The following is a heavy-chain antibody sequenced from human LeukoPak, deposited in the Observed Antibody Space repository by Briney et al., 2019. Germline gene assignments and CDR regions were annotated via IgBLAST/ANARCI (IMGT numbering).Heavy chain of an antibody. V-gene: IGHV3-11*04. CDR3: ARDFRYTVFDY. CDR2: ICSDSRII. D-gene: IGHD1-14*01. J-gene: IGHJ4*02. CDR1: EFPFSKFC. Sequence: GGSLRLSCVVSEFPFSKFCTSWFRQAPGKGREWISYICSDSRIIHYADSVKGRFTISRDKSKNSLYMQMTSQRAADRAVYYCARDFRYTVFDYWGQGTLVTVFS.